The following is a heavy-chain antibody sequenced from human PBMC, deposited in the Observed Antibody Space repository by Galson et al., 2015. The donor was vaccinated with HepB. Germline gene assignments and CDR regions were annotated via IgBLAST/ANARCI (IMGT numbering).Heavy chain of an antibody. CDR3: TTIEWLLVDIHIFDAFDI. J-gene: IGHJ3*02. D-gene: IGHD3-3*01. CDR2: IRSKSDYGTT. Sequence: SLRLSCAASGFIFTNAWMNWVRQPPGQGLEWIGRIRSKSDYGTTDYAAPVKGRFTISRDESKNTMYLQLNSLKAEDTAVYYCTTIEWLLVDIHIFDAFDIWGQGTMVTVSS. V-gene: IGHV3-15*01. CDR1: GFIFTNAW.